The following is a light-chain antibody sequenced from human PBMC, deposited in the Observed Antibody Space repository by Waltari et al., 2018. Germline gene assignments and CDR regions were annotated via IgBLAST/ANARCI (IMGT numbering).Light chain of an antibody. Sequence: DIQLTPSPSFLSASVGDRVTITCRASQGISSSLAWNQQKPGKAPKLLIYAASTLQSGVPSRFSGSGSGTEFTLTISSLQPEDFATYYCQQLNSYPLTFGGGTKVEIK. CDR3: QQLNSYPLT. CDR1: QGISSS. J-gene: IGKJ4*01. V-gene: IGKV1-9*01. CDR2: AAS.